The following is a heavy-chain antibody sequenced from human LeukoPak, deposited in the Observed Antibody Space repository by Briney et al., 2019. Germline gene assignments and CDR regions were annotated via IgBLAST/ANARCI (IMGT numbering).Heavy chain of an antibody. V-gene: IGHV3-74*01. D-gene: IGHD3-10*01. CDR1: GFTFSSYW. J-gene: IGHJ3*02. CDR3: ARANYYGSGRAAFDI. CDR2: INSDGSST. Sequence: PGGSLRLSCAASGFTFSSYWMHWVRQAPGKGLVWVSRINSDGSSTSYADSVKGRFTISRDNAKNTLYLQMNSLRAEDTAVYYCARANYYGSGRAAFDIWGQGTMVTVSX.